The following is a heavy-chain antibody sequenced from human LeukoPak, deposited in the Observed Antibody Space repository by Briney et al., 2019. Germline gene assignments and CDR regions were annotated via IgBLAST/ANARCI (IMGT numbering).Heavy chain of an antibody. D-gene: IGHD1-7*01. CDR1: GYTFTRYG. CDR2: ISASNGNT. V-gene: IGHV1-18*01. CDR3: ARDHSNWNYAPDF. Sequence: ASVKVSCKASGYTFTRYGISWVRQAPGQGLQWLGWISASNGNTNYAQKFRDRVTMSTDTSTGTAYLDVRSLASDDTAVYYCARDHSNWNYAPDFWGQGTLVTVSS. J-gene: IGHJ4*02.